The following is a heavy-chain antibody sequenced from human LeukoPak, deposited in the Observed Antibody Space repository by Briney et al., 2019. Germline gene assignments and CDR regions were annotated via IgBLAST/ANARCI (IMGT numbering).Heavy chain of an antibody. D-gene: IGHD6-13*01. V-gene: IGHV3-9*01. CDR3: ARDPYSSSWPRLFDY. J-gene: IGHJ4*02. CDR1: GFTFDDYA. Sequence: PGGSLRLSCAASGFTFDDYAMHWVRQAPGKGLEWVSGISWNSGSIGYADSVKGRFTIPRDNAKNSLYLQMNSLRAEDTAVYYCARDPYSSSWPRLFDYWGQGTLVTVSS. CDR2: ISWNSGSI.